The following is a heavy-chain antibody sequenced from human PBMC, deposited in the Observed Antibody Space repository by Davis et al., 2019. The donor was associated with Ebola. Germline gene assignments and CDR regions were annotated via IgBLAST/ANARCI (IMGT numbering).Heavy chain of an antibody. D-gene: IGHD3-10*01. Sequence: PGGSLRLSCAASGLTFSSYWMSWVRQAPGKGLEWVANIKQDGSDKYYVDSVKGRFTISRDNAKNSVYLQMNSLRVEDMAVYYCAREFSAYFDLWGRGTLVTVSS. CDR3: AREFSAYFDL. V-gene: IGHV3-7*01. J-gene: IGHJ2*01. CDR1: GLTFSSYW. CDR2: IKQDGSDK.